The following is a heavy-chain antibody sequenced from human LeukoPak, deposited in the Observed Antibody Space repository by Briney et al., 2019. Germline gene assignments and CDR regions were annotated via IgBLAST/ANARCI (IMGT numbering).Heavy chain of an antibody. CDR2: INPSGGGT. D-gene: IGHD2/OR15-2a*01. CDR1: GYTFTNYF. J-gene: IGHJ4*02. CDR3: ARGQNKCLGH. Sequence: ASVKVSCKASGYTFTNYFMHWVRQAPGQGLEWMGVINPSGGGTAYAQRFQGRVTMTRDTSTSTVHMELSSLRSEDTAVYYCARGQNKCLGHWGQGTLVTVSS. V-gene: IGHV1-46*01.